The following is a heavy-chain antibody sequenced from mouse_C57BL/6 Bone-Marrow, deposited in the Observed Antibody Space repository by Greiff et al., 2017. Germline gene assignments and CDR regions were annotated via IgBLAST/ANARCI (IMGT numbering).Heavy chain of an antibody. Sequence: QVQLKESGAELVRPGASVKLSCKASGYTFTDYYINWVKQRPGQGLEWIARIYPGSGNTYYTEKFKGKATLTAEKSSRTAYMQLSSLTSEDSAVYFCARAYEYDEGYYFDYWGQGTTLTVSS. CDR2: IYPGSGNT. CDR1: GYTFTDYY. D-gene: IGHD2-4*01. J-gene: IGHJ2*01. CDR3: ARAYEYDEGYYFDY. V-gene: IGHV1-76*01.